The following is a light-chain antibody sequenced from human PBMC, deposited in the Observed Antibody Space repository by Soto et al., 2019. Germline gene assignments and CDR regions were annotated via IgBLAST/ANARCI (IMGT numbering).Light chain of an antibody. CDR2: QVT. CDR3: SSFTSTTSLYV. Sequence: QSALAQPASVSGSPGQSITISCTGTGSDIAGYNYVSWFQQHPGKAPKLMMYQVTSRPSGVSNRFSGAKSGNTASLTISGRQAEDEAEYYCSSFTSTTSLYVFGTGTKLTVL. J-gene: IGLJ1*01. CDR1: GSDIAGYNY. V-gene: IGLV2-14*01.